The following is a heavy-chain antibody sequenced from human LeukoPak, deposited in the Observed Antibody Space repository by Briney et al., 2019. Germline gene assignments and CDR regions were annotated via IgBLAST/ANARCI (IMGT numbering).Heavy chain of an antibody. V-gene: IGHV3-23*01. CDR2: ISGSGGST. CDR1: GFTFSSYA. CDR3: AKTPRLGVVGYYYGSGSYYFDY. Sequence: GGSLRLSCAASGFTFSSYAMSWVRQAPGKGLEWVSAISGSGGSTYYADSVKGRFTISRDNSKNTLYLQMNSLRAEETDVYYCAKTPRLGVVGYYYGSGSYYFDYWGQGTLVTVSS. D-gene: IGHD3-10*01. J-gene: IGHJ4*02.